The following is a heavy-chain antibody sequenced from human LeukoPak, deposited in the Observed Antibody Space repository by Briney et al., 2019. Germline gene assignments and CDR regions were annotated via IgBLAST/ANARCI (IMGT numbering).Heavy chain of an antibody. Sequence: PSETLSLTRTVSGGSISSGGYYWSWIRQHPGKGLEWIGYIYYSGSTYYNPSLKSRVTISVDTSKNQFSLKLSSVTAADTAVYYCARTGSAYYYGSGSYDNWFDPWGQGTLVTVSS. CDR3: ARTGSAYYYGSGSYDNWFDP. J-gene: IGHJ5*02. CDR1: GGSISSGGYY. CDR2: IYYSGST. D-gene: IGHD3-10*01. V-gene: IGHV4-31*03.